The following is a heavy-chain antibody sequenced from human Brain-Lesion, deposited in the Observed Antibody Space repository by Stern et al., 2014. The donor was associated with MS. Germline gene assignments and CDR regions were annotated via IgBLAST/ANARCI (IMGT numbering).Heavy chain of an antibody. D-gene: IGHD2-2*01. J-gene: IGHJ6*02. Sequence: QVQLQESGPGLVKPSQTLSLSCTVSGGSISSGGYYWSWIRQPAGKGLEWIGRIFNSGSSRYNPSLKRLATIAKESPKTQFSLRLNSMTAADTAVYYCARGRVVPGFQYYATDVWGQGTTVIVSS. CDR2: IFNSGSS. CDR3: ARGRVVPGFQYYATDV. CDR1: GGSISSGGYY. V-gene: IGHV4-61*02.